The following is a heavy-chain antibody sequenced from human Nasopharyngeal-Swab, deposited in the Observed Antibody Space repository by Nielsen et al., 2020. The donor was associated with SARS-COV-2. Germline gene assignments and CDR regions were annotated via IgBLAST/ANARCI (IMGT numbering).Heavy chain of an antibody. D-gene: IGHD4-17*01. CDR3: ARGDYGDNHQY. Sequence: APVKVSCKASGYSFTAFNVHWVRQAPGQGLECMGRFNPNSGTANYVEKFEGRVTMTGDTSTGTAYMELSRLTHDDTAVYYCARGDYGDNHQYWGQGTPVTVSS. CDR2: FNPNSGTA. J-gene: IGHJ4*02. CDR1: GYSFTAFN. V-gene: IGHV1-2*06.